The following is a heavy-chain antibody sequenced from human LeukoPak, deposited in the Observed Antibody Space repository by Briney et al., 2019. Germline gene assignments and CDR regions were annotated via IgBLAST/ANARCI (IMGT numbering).Heavy chain of an antibody. D-gene: IGHD3-22*01. J-gene: IGHJ4*02. CDR3: ARTFSRGYYDSSRGFVY. CDR1: GYTFTGYY. CDR2: INPNSGGT. V-gene: IGHV1-2*02. Sequence: ASVKVSCKASGYTFTGYYMHWVRQAPGQGLEWMGWINPNSGGTNYAQKFQGRVTMTRDTSISTAYMELSRLRSDDTAVYYCARTFSRGYYDSSRGFVYWGQGTLVTVSS.